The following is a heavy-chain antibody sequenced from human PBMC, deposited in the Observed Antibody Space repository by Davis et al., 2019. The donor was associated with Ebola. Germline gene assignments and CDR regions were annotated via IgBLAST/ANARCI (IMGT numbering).Heavy chain of an antibody. CDR3: ARLGRYCSGGSCYYYYYGMDV. J-gene: IGHJ6*04. D-gene: IGHD2-15*01. V-gene: IGHV5-10-1*01. Sequence: KVSCKGSGYSFTSYWISWVRQMPGKGLEWMGRIDPSDSYTNYSPSFQGHVTISADKSISTAYLQWSSLKASDTAMYYCARLGRYCSGGSCYYYYYGMDVWGKGTTVTVSS. CDR1: GYSFTSYW. CDR2: IDPSDSYT.